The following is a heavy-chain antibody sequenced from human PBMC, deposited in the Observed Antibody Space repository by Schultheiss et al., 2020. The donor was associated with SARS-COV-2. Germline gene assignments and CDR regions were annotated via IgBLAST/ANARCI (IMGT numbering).Heavy chain of an antibody. D-gene: IGHD7-27*01. CDR1: GFTFSSYS. CDR2: ISYDGSNK. CDR3: ARRGDNWGYGMDV. Sequence: GGSLRLSCAASGFTFSSYSMNWVRQAPGKGLEWVAVISYDGSNKYYADSVKGRFTISRDNSKNSLYLQMNRLRAEDTAVYYCARRGDNWGYGMDVWGQGTTVTVSS. J-gene: IGHJ6*02. V-gene: IGHV3-30*05.